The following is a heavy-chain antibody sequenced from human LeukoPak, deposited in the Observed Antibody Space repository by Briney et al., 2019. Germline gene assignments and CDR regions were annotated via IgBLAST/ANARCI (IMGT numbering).Heavy chain of an antibody. CDR1: GDSISSYY. V-gene: IGHV4-59*08. D-gene: IGHD2-15*01. Sequence: PSETLSLTCTVSGDSISSYYWSWIRQPPGKGLEWIGYIYYSGSTNYNPSLKSRVTISVDTSKNQFSLKLSSVTAADTAVYYCARLGHCSVGRCPLDHDAFDIWGQGTMVTVSS. CDR2: IYYSGST. J-gene: IGHJ3*02. CDR3: ARLGHCSVGRCPLDHDAFDI.